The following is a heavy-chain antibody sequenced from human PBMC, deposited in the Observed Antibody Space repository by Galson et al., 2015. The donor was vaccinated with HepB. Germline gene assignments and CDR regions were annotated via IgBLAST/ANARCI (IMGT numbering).Heavy chain of an antibody. CDR3: ARVGGTIYYYGMDV. D-gene: IGHD2-2*01. CDR2: TDYRAKCYT. J-gene: IGHJ6*02. CDR1: GDSVSSNSAA. Sequence: CAISGDSVSSNSAAWNWIWQSPSRRLERLERTDYRAKCYTDDAVSLTSRITINPDTSRNQVSLQLRSVTPEDTAVYYCARVGGTIYYYGMDVWGQGTTVTVSS. V-gene: IGHV6-1*01.